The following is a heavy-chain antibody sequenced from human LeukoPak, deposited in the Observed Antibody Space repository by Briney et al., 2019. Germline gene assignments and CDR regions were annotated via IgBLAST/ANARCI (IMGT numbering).Heavy chain of an antibody. CDR1: GASVTDYY. CDR2: IHHSGNS. CDR3: TRGHWGLQS. V-gene: IGHV4-59*02. J-gene: IGHJ5*02. Sequence: PSETLSLTCTVSGASVTDYYWSWIRQSPGKGLEWISYIHHSGNSDYNPSLRSRVTTSLDTSRNQFSLNLISVTAADTAVYYCTRGHWGLQSWSQGTLVTVSS. D-gene: IGHD7-27*01.